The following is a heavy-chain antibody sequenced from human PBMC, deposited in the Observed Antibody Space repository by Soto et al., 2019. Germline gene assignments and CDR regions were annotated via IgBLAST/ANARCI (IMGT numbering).Heavy chain of an antibody. CDR1: GFTFSSYA. CDR3: ASRRTAPR. CDR2: ISGSTI. J-gene: IGHJ4*02. V-gene: IGHV3-23*01. Sequence: EVQLLESGGGLVQPGGSLRLSCAASGFTFSSYAMSWVRQAPGKGLEWVSAISGSTIYYADSVKGRFTISRDNAKNSLYLQMNSLRAEDTAVYYCASRRTAPRWGQGTLVTVSS.